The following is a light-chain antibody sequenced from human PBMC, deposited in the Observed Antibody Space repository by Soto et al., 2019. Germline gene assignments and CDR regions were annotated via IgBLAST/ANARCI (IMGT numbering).Light chain of an antibody. V-gene: IGKV3-15*01. CDR3: QQHNNWPQWT. CDR2: RES. CDR1: QSVANN. J-gene: IGKJ1*01. Sequence: EVVMTQSPATLSVSPWERATLSCRASQSVANNVAWYQQKPGQAPRLLIYRESTRATGIPDRFRGGGYGRELVLTISSLQAEDVAVYYCQQHNNWPQWTVGQATNVDIK.